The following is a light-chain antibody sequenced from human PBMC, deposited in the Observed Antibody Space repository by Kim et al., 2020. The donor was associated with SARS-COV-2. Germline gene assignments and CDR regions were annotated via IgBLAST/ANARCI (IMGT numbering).Light chain of an antibody. V-gene: IGKV3-15*01. CDR3: QQYNNWPPRYT. CDR2: GAS. Sequence: SPGERPTLSRRASQSVSSNLAWYQQKPGQAPRLLIYGASTRATGIPARFSGSGSGTEFTLTISSLQSEDFAVYYCQQYNNWPPRYTFGQGTKLEI. CDR1: QSVSSN. J-gene: IGKJ2*01.